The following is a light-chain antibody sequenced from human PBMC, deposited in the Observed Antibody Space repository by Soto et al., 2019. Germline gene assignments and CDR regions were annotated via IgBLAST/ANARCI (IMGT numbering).Light chain of an antibody. Sequence: LPASVGDRVTITCRANQSISTWLAWYQQKPGKAPKLLISGASSLQSGVPSRFSGSASGTEFTLTISSMQHDDIATYYCQQCHRYLTFGQGTKVDIK. V-gene: IGKV1-5*01. J-gene: IGKJ1*01. CDR2: GAS. CDR1: QSISTW. CDR3: QQCHRYLT.